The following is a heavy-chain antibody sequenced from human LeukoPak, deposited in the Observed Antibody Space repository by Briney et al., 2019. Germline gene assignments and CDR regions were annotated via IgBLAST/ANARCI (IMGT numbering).Heavy chain of an antibody. Sequence: PSETLSLTCAVYGGSFSGYYWSWIRQPPGKGLEWIGEINHSGSTNYNPSLKSRVTISVDTSKNQFSLKLSSVTAADTAVYYCARGMRYYYDSSGYYPLNWFDPWGQGTLVTVSS. J-gene: IGHJ5*02. D-gene: IGHD3-22*01. CDR3: ARGMRYYYDSSGYYPLNWFDP. V-gene: IGHV4-34*01. CDR2: INHSGST. CDR1: GGSFSGYY.